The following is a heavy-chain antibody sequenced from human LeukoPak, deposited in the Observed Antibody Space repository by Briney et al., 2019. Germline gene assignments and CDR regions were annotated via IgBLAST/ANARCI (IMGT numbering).Heavy chain of an antibody. CDR1: GFTFSSYA. Sequence: GGSLRLSCAASGFTFSSYAMSWVRQAPGKGLEWVSAISGSGGSTYYADSVKGRFTISRDNSKNTLYLQMSSLRAEDTAVYYCARGRDGYTLGFDYWGQGTLVTVSS. J-gene: IGHJ4*02. D-gene: IGHD5-24*01. CDR3: ARGRDGYTLGFDY. V-gene: IGHV3-23*01. CDR2: ISGSGGST.